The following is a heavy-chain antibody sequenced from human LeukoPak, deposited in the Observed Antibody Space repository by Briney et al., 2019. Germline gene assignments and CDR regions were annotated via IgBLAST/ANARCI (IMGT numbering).Heavy chain of an antibody. CDR1: GFNFSDYE. D-gene: IGHD4-17*01. CDR3: ARGGTVTYYFDH. J-gene: IGHJ4*02. V-gene: IGHV3-48*03. Sequence: AGGSLRLSCAASGFNFSDYEMNWLRQAPGKGLEWLSYTSTGGRTVKYADSVKGRFTISRDSARSSLYLQMTNLTVEDTAVYFCARGGTVTYYFDHWGQGILVAVSS. CDR2: TSTGGRTV.